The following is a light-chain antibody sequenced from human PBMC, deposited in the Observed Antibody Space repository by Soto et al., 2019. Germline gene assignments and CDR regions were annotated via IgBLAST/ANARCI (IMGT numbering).Light chain of an antibody. V-gene: IGKV1-39*01. Sequence: DIKMTQSPSSLSASVGDRVTITCRASRTIYSYPNWYQQKPGKAPKHLIYKASSLQSGVPSRFSGSGSGTDFTLTISSLQPEDFATYYCQQSYTSPPTFGQGTKVEIK. J-gene: IGKJ1*01. CDR3: QQSYTSPPT. CDR2: KAS. CDR1: RTIYSY.